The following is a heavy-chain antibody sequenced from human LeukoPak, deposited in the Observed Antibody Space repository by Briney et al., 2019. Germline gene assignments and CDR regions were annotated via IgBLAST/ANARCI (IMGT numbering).Heavy chain of an antibody. CDR1: EGTFSTYP. J-gene: IGHJ4*02. D-gene: IGHD5-24*01. Sequence: ASVKVSCKASEGTFSTYPISWVRQAPGQGLEWMGGIIPIVGIANYAQKFRGRVTITADKSTNTAYMELSSLRSEDTAVYYCARDGEMAAIYFDYWGQGTLVTVSS. V-gene: IGHV1-69*10. CDR2: IIPIVGIA. CDR3: ARDGEMAAIYFDY.